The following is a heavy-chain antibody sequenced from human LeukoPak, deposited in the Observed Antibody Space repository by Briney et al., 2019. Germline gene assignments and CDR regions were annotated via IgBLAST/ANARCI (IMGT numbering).Heavy chain of an antibody. Sequence: AGGSLRLSCAASGFTFSNSSMNWVRQAPGKGLEWISYISSGSGRNIYYADSVKGRFTISRDNAKNSLYLQMNSLRAEDSGVYFCATITIFGVVTPAWGQGTLVTVTS. D-gene: IGHD3-3*01. V-gene: IGHV3-48*04. CDR1: GFTFSNSS. J-gene: IGHJ5*02. CDR3: ATITIFGVVTPA. CDR2: ISSGSGRNI.